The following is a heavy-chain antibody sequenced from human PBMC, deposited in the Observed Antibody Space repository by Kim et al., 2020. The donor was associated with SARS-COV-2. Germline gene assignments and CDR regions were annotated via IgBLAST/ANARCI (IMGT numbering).Heavy chain of an antibody. D-gene: IGHD2-21*02. J-gene: IGHJ6*02. CDR2: IKCKINGGTT. Sequence: GGSLRLSCAASGFTFSNAWMHWVRQAPGKGLEWVGRIKCKINGGTTGYAAPVKGRFTISSDDSKNTLYLQMSSLKTEDRAVYYCPSDFGDYCGGDCYSRVWGLGTTVTVSS. CDR1: GFTFSNAW. V-gene: IGHV3-15*01. CDR3: PSDFGDYCGGDCYSRV.